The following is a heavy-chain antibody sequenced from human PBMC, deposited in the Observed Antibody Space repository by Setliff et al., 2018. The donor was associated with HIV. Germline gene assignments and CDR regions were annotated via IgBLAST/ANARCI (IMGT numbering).Heavy chain of an antibody. J-gene: IGHJ4*02. V-gene: IGHV4-34*01. D-gene: IGHD2-21*02. CDR1: GGSFSGYY. Sequence: PSDTLSLTCAVYGGSFSGYYWNWIRQSPGKGLEWIGEINHRGNTNYNPSLKNRVTISVDTSKNQFSLKLNSVTAADTAVYYCTRSLVVTAHLDYWGQGTLVTVSS. CDR2: INHRGNT. CDR3: TRSLVVTAHLDY.